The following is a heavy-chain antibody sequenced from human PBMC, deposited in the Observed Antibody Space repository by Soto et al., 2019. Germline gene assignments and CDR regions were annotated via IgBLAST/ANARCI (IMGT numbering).Heavy chain of an antibody. D-gene: IGHD1-7*01. CDR3: ARGRGGWNYGYYYGMDV. CDR1: GGSFSGYY. CDR2: INHSGST. V-gene: IGHV4-34*01. Sequence: SETLSLTCAVYGGSFSGYYWSWIRQPPGKGLEWIGEINHSGSTNYNPSLKSRVTISVDTSKNQFSLKLSSVTAADTAVYYCARGRGGWNYGYYYGMDVRGQGTTVTVSS. J-gene: IGHJ6*02.